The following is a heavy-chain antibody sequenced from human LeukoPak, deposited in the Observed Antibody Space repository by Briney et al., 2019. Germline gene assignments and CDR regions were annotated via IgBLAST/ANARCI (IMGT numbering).Heavy chain of an antibody. CDR1: GGSFSGYY. D-gene: IGHD1-26*01. J-gene: IGHJ4*02. CDR3: ARAKPGAPGDRSRGFFDY. V-gene: IGHV4-34*01. Sequence: PSETLSLTCAVYGGSFSGYYWSWIRQPPGKGLEWIGEINHSGSTNYNPSLKSRVTISVDTSKNQFSLKLSSVTAADTAVYYCARAKPGAPGDRSRGFFDYWGQGTLVTVSS. CDR2: INHSGST.